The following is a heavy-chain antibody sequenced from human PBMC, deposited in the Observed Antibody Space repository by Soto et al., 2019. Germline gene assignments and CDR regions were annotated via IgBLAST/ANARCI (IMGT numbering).Heavy chain of an antibody. D-gene: IGHD6-13*01. CDR3: AREWSSRRFDP. CDR2: TYYRSKWYN. V-gene: IGHV6-1*01. Sequence: SQTLSLTCAISGDSVSSNSAAWNWIRHSPSRGLEWLGRTYYRSKWYNDHAVFVTSRITINPDTSKNQFSLQLNSVTPEDTAVYYCAREWSSRRFDPWGQGTLVTVSS. J-gene: IGHJ5*02. CDR1: GDSVSSNSAA.